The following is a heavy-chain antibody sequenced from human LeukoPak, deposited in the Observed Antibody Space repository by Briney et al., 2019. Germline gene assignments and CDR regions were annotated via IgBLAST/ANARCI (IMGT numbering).Heavy chain of an antibody. CDR2: IKEDGSRE. CDR1: GFNFNGYS. Sequence: GGSLRLSCAASGFNFNGYSMYWVRQAPGKGLEWVANIKEDGSREYYVDSVKGRFTISRDNAKNSLYLQMDSLTAEDTAVYYCARDSPGYGAYVSWGQGTLVSVSS. J-gene: IGHJ1*01. V-gene: IGHV3-7*01. D-gene: IGHD5-12*01. CDR3: ARDSPGYGAYVS.